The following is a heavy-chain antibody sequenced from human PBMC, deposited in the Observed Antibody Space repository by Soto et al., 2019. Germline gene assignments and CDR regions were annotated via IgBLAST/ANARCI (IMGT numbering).Heavy chain of an antibody. Sequence: QGQLVESGGGVVQPGRSLRLACAASGFTFRSYAMHWVRQATGKGLEWGAVISYDGSNKYYADSVNGRFTISRDNSKNTLYLPMSSLRAEDTAVYYCSRDPWLASNRRCHCWGPGTLVTV. D-gene: IGHD5-12*01. CDR1: GFTFRSYA. J-gene: IGHJ4*02. CDR3: SRDPWLASNRRCHC. V-gene: IGHV3-30-3*01. CDR2: ISYDGSNK.